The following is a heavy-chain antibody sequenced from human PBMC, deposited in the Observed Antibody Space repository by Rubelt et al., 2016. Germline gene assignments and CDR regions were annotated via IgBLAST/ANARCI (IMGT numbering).Heavy chain of an antibody. V-gene: IGHV5-51*01. Sequence: EVQLVHSGAEVKKPGESLKISCKGSGYSFTTYWIGWVRQMPGKGLECMGIIYPGDSDTRYSPSFQGQGPSSADKSIGTSYLQWSSLKASDTAMYYCARLRGSPQGAAFDIWGQGTMVTVSS. D-gene: IGHD1-26*01. CDR2: IYPGDSDT. CDR1: GYSFTTYW. CDR3: ARLRGSPQGAAFDI. J-gene: IGHJ3*02.